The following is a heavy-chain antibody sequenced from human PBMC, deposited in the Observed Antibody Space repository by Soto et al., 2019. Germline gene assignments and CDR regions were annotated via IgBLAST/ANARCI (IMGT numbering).Heavy chain of an antibody. V-gene: IGHV3-23*01. Sequence: GGSLRLSCAASGFTFSSYAMSWVRQAPGKGLEWVSAISGSGGSTYYADSVKGRFTISRDNSKNTLYLQMNSLRAEDTAVYYCAKTLKYYYDSSGSDAFDIWGQGTMVTVSS. CDR1: GFTFSSYA. CDR3: AKTLKYYYDSSGSDAFDI. CDR2: ISGSGGST. J-gene: IGHJ3*02. D-gene: IGHD3-22*01.